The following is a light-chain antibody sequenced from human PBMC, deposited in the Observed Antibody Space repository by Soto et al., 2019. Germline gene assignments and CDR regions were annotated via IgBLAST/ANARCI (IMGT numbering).Light chain of an antibody. Sequence: QSVLTQPPSASGTPGQRVTISCSGSNSNIGSNTVNWYQQLPGTAPKLLIYSNNQRPSGVPDRFSGSKSGPSAALAISGLQSEDEADYYCAPWDDSLNGPVFGGATKLTVL. V-gene: IGLV1-44*01. J-gene: IGLJ2*01. CDR3: APWDDSLNGPV. CDR1: NSNIGSNT. CDR2: SNN.